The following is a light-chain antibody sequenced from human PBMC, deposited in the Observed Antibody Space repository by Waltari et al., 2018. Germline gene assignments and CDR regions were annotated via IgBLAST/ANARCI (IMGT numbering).Light chain of an antibody. V-gene: IGKV1-9*01. CDR2: VAS. CDR3: QQYRSWPRT. Sequence: DIYLTQSPSFLSASVGDRVTITCRASQDIHSYLAWYQLRPGQAPRLIIYVASKLQSGVPSRFSGSGTGTDFTLTISGLQPEDFAVYFCQQYRSWPRTFGQGTKVEIK. CDR1: QDIHSY. J-gene: IGKJ1*01.